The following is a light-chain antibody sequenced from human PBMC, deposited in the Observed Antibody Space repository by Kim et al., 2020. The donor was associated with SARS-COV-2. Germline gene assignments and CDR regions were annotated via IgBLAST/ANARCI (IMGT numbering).Light chain of an antibody. Sequence: LQVTQSPSTLSASVGDRVTITCRASQSISGWLAWYQQKPGKAPKLLIYHASTLQGGVPSRFSGSGSGTEFTLTINNLQPDDFATYYCQRLGTFGLGTKVDI. J-gene: IGKJ1*01. CDR3: QRLGT. CDR2: HAS. CDR1: QSISGW. V-gene: IGKV1-5*01.